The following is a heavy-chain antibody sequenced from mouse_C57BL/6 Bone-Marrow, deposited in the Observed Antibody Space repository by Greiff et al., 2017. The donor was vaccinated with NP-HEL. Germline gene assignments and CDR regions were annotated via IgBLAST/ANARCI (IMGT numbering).Heavy chain of an antibody. D-gene: IGHD3-2*02. V-gene: IGHV7-3*01. CDR2: IRNKANGYTT. CDR1: GFTFTDYY. CDR3: ARYDGSGYGRPYYAMDY. Sequence: EVKLVESGGGLVQPGGSLSLSCAASGFTFTDYYMSWVRQPPGKALEWLGFIRNKANGYTTEYSASVKGRFTISRDNYQSILYLQMNALRAEDSATDYCARYDGSGYGRPYYAMDYWGQGTSVTVSS. J-gene: IGHJ4*01.